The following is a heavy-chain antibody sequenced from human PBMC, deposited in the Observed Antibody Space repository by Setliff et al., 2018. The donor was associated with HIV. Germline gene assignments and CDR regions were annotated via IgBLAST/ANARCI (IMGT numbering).Heavy chain of an antibody. CDR2: ISSRGGSV. V-gene: IGHV3-21*01. J-gene: IGHJ6*03. D-gene: IGHD2-2*01. CDR3: ARDQEHIIVVSATGNMPGYLHYYYMDV. CDR1: GFTFSSYA. Sequence: LSLSCAASGFTFSSYAMSWVRQAPGKGLEWVSAISSRGGSVYYADSVRGRFTISRDNANNLLYLQMNSLRAEDTAVYYCARDQEHIIVVSATGNMPGYLHYYYMDVWGKGSTVTVSS.